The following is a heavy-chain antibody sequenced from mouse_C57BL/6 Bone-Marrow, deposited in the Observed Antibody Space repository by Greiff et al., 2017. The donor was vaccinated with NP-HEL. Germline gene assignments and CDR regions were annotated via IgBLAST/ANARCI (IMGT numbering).Heavy chain of an antibody. J-gene: IGHJ2*01. D-gene: IGHD1-1*01. CDR1: GYTFTDYY. Sequence: VQLKESGPVLVKPGASVKMSCKASGYTFTDYYMNWVKQSHGKSLEWIGVINPYNGGTSYNQKFKGKATLTVDKSSSTAYMELNSLTSEDSAVYYCAPYGLDYWGQGTTLTVSS. CDR2: INPYNGGT. CDR3: APYGLDY. V-gene: IGHV1-19*01.